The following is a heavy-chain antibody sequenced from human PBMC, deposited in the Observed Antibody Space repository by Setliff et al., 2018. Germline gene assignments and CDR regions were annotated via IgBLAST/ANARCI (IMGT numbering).Heavy chain of an antibody. Sequence: HPGGSLRLSCAASGFTFSNNGMHWVRQAPGKGLEWVAFIRYDGNNKYYADSVKGRFTISRDNSRNTLSLQMSSLRPEDTALYYCAKLSSGWSIDYWGQGTLVTVSS. CDR1: GFTFSNNG. V-gene: IGHV3-30*02. J-gene: IGHJ4*02. CDR2: IRYDGNNK. D-gene: IGHD6-19*01. CDR3: AKLSSGWSIDY.